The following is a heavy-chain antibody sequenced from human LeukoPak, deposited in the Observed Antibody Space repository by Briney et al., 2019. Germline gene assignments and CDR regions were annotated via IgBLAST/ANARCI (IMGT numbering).Heavy chain of an antibody. CDR3: ARAGVYGSGSFNWFDP. Sequence: PSETLSLTCTVSGGSISSGSYYWSWIRQPAGKGLEWIGRIYTSGSTNYNPSLKSRVTISVDTSKNQFSLKLSSVTAADTAVYYCARAGVYGSGSFNWFDPWGQGTLVTVSS. CDR2: IYTSGST. V-gene: IGHV4-61*02. J-gene: IGHJ5*02. D-gene: IGHD3-10*01. CDR1: GGSISSGSYY.